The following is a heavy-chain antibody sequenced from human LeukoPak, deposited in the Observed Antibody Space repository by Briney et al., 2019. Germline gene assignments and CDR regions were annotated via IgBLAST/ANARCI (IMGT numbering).Heavy chain of an antibody. V-gene: IGHV3-21*01. CDR3: ARTPLDDYGDYFDY. D-gene: IGHD4-17*01. CDR1: GFTFSSYS. J-gene: IGHJ4*02. CDR2: ISSSSYI. Sequence: QPGGSLRLFCAASGFTFSSYSMNWVRQAPGKGLEWVSSISSSSYIYYADSVKGRFTISRDNAKNSLYLQMNSLRAEDTAVYYCARTPLDDYGDYFDYWGQGTLVTVSS.